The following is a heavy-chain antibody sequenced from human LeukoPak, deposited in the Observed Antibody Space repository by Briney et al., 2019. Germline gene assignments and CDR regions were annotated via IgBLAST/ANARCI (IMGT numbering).Heavy chain of an antibody. Sequence: SETLSLTCTVSGDSFGGGDFYWSWIRQPPGKGLEWIGYIYSSGSTHYNPSLKSRVTISVDTSKNQFSLKLSSVTAADTAVYYCARDGSAGNNWFDPWGQGTLVTVSS. D-gene: IGHD6-13*01. CDR3: ARDGSAGNNWFDP. V-gene: IGHV4-30-4*01. CDR1: GDSFGGGDFY. J-gene: IGHJ5*02. CDR2: IYSSGST.